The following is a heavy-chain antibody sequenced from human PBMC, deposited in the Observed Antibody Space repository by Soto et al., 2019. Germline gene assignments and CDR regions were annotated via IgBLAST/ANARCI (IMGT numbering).Heavy chain of an antibody. CDR3: ARSPNYDFWSGSAPL. Sequence: GGSLRLSCAASGFTVSSNYMSWVRQAPGKGLEWVSVIYSGGSTYYADSVKGRFTISRDNSKNTLYLQMNSLRAEDTAVYYCARSPNYDFWSGSAPLWGQGTLVTVSS. V-gene: IGHV3-53*01. D-gene: IGHD3-3*01. J-gene: IGHJ4*02. CDR1: GFTVSSNY. CDR2: IYSGGST.